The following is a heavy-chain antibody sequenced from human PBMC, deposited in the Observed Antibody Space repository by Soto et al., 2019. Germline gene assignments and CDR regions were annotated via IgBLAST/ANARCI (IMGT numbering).Heavy chain of an antibody. CDR2: ISTSSSYT. Sequence: QVQLVESGGGLVKPGDSLRHSCAASGLTFSDYYMSWIRQAPGKGLEWVSYISTSSSYTKYADSVKGRFTISRDNAKNSLYLQMNTLRVEDTAVYYCARGGGSWLADYWGQGTLVTVSS. J-gene: IGHJ4*02. D-gene: IGHD6-13*01. CDR1: GLTFSDYY. V-gene: IGHV3-11*05. CDR3: ARGGGSWLADY.